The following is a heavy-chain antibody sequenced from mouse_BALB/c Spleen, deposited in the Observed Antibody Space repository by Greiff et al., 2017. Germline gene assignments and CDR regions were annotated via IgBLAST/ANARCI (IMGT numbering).Heavy chain of an antibody. CDR3: ARGGEVRRKGFNY. CDR1: GFTFSSYT. V-gene: IGHV5-9*03. J-gene: IGHJ2*01. CDR2: ISSGGGNT. D-gene: IGHD2-14*01. Sequence: EVKLVESGGGLVKPGGSLKLSCAASGFTFSSYTMSWVRQTPEKRLEWVATISSGGGNTYYPDSVKGRFTISRDNAKNNLYLQMSSLRSEDTALYYCARGGEVRRKGFNYWGQGTTLTVSS.